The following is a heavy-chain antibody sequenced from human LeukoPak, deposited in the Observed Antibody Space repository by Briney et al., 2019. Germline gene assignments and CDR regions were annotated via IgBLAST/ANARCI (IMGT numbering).Heavy chain of an antibody. Sequence: PSETLSLTCAVYGGSFSGYYWSWIRQPPGKGLEWIGEINHSGSTNYNPSLKSRVTISVDTSKNQFSLKLTSVTAAVTAVYYCARVPIAVAGVNYFDYWGQGTLVTVSS. D-gene: IGHD6-19*01. CDR2: INHSGST. J-gene: IGHJ4*02. CDR1: GGSFSGYY. V-gene: IGHV4-34*01. CDR3: ARVPIAVAGVNYFDY.